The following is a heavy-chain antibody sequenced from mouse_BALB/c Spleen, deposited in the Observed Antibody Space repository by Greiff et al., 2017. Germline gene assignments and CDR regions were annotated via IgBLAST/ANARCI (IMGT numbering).Heavy chain of an antibody. J-gene: IGHJ4*01. CDR2: IDTSDSYT. V-gene: IGHV1-69*01. CDR1: GYTFTDYW. CDR3: ARENY. Sequence: QVQLQQPGAELVMPGASVKMSCKASGYTFTDYWLHWVKQRPGQGLEWIGAIDTSDSYTSYNQKFKGKATLTVDESSSTAYMQLSSLTSEDSAVYYCARENYWGQGTSVTVSS.